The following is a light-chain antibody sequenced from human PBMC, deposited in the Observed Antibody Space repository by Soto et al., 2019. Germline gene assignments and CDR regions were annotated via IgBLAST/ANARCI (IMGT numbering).Light chain of an antibody. CDR3: QSKV. Sequence: QSVLTQPPSVSGAPGQRVTISCTGTSSNIGAGYDVNWYQQLPGTAPKLLIYGNNKRPSGVPDRFSGSKSGTSASLAITGLQAEDEADYYCQSKVFGGGTKLTVL. CDR2: GNN. J-gene: IGLJ2*01. CDR1: SSNIGAGYD. V-gene: IGLV1-40*01.